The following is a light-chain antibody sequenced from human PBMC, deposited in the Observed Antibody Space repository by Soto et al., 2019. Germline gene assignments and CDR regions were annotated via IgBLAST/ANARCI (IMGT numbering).Light chain of an antibody. J-gene: IGLJ2*01. CDR1: SSDVGGYNF. Sequence: QSVLTQPPSASGSPGQSVTISCTGTSSDVGGYNFVPWYQQHPGKAPKLMIYEVSKRPSGVPDRFSGSKSGNTASLTVSGLQADDEADYYCTSYAGSNIPVVFGGGTQLTVL. CDR2: EVS. V-gene: IGLV2-8*01. CDR3: TSYAGSNIPVV.